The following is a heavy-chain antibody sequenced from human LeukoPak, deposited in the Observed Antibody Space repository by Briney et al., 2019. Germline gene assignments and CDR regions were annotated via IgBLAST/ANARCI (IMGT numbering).Heavy chain of an antibody. V-gene: IGHV4-34*01. J-gene: IGHJ4*02. CDR2: INHSGST. D-gene: IGHD6-6*01. CDR1: GGSFSGYY. Sequence: SETLSLTCAVYGGSFSGYYWSWIRQPPGKGLEWIGEINHSGSTNYNPSLKSRVTISVDTSKNQFSLKLSSVTAADTAVYYCARHYGVGSSSARLDSWGQGTLVTVSS. CDR3: ARHYGVGSSSARLDS.